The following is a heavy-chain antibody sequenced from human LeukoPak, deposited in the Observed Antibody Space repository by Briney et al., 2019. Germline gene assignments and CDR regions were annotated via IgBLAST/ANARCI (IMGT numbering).Heavy chain of an antibody. V-gene: IGHV4-61*01. J-gene: IGHJ4*02. CDR3: ARGRSGWETFDY. Sequence: SETLSLTCTVSGGSVSSGSYYWSWIRQPPGKGLEWIGYIYYSGSTNYNPSLKSRVTISIDTSKNQFSLKLSSVTAADTAVYYCARGRSGWETFDYWGQGTLVTVSS. CDR1: GGSVSSGSYY. D-gene: IGHD6-19*01. CDR2: IYYSGST.